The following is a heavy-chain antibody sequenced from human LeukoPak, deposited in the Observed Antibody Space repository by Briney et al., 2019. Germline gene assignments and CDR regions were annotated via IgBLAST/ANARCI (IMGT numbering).Heavy chain of an antibody. CDR3: ARYPSPYYYGSDYFSH. CDR1: GLTVSSNY. J-gene: IGHJ4*02. D-gene: IGHD3-10*01. Sequence: PGGSLRLSCAASGLTVSSNYMSWVRQAPGKGLEWVSVIYSGGSTYYADSVKGRFTISRDNSKNTLYLQMNSLRAEDTAVYYCARYPSPYYYGSDYFSHWGQGTLVTVSS. V-gene: IGHV3-53*01. CDR2: IYSGGST.